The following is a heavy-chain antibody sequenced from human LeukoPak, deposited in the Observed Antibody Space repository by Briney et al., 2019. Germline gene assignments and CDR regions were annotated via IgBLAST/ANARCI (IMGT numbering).Heavy chain of an antibody. Sequence: SETLSLTCTVSGGSISISSSYWGWIRQPPGKGLEWVGSVHYSGNTFYNPSLKSRVTISLDTSKNHFSLKVHSVTAADTAVYYCAREDDTIADNTFDIWGQGAVVTVSS. D-gene: IGHD6-13*01. J-gene: IGHJ3*02. CDR1: GGSISISSSY. V-gene: IGHV4-39*07. CDR3: AREDDTIADNTFDI. CDR2: VHYSGNT.